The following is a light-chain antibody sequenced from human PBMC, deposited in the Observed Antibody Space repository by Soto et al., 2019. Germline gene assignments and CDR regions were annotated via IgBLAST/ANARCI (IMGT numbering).Light chain of an antibody. J-gene: IGKJ4*01. Sequence: DIQMTQSPSSLSVSVGDRVTITCRASQSIGGFLNWYQQKLGKAPKLLIYAASSLQSGVPSRFSGSGSGTDVTLTISSLQPEDFATDYCQQSYSTPLTFGGGTKVEI. CDR1: QSIGGF. V-gene: IGKV1-39*01. CDR2: AAS. CDR3: QQSYSTPLT.